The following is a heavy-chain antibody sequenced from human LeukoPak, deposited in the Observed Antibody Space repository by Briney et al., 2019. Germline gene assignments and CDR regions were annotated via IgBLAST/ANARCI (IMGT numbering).Heavy chain of an antibody. J-gene: IGHJ4*02. D-gene: IGHD3-3*01. CDR2: INHSGST. CDR1: GGSFSGYY. V-gene: IGHV4-34*01. Sequence: PSETLSLTCAVYGGSFSGYYWSWIRQPPGKGLEWIGEINHSGSTNYNPSLKSRVTISVDTSKNQFSLKLSSVTAADTAVYYCARKESGSGYYRAFDYWGQGTLVTVSS. CDR3: ARKESGSGYYRAFDY.